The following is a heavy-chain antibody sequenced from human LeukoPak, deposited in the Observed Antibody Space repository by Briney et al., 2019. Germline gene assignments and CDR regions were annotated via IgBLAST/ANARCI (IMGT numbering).Heavy chain of an antibody. J-gene: IGHJ6*02. CDR2: ISAYNGNT. D-gene: IGHD3-10*01. Sequence: ASVKVSCKASGYTFTGYYMQWVRQAPGQGLEWMGWISAYNGNTNYAQKLQGRVTMTTDTSTSTAYMELRSLRSDDTAVYYCARDAWFYYGMDVWGQGTTVTVSS. CDR3: ARDAWFYYGMDV. V-gene: IGHV1-18*04. CDR1: GYTFTGYY.